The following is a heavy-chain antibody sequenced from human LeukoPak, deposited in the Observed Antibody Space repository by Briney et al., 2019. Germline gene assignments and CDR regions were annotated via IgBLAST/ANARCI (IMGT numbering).Heavy chain of an antibody. CDR1: GFTFSSYW. CDR2: ISGSGGST. V-gene: IGHV3-23*01. Sequence: SGGSLRLSCAASGFTFSSYWMTWVRQAPGKGLEWVSAISGSGGSTYYADSVKGRFTISRDNSKNTLYLQMNSLRAEDTAVYYCAKDSAGPGGVGWFDPWGQGTLVTVSS. J-gene: IGHJ5*02. CDR3: AKDSAGPGGVGWFDP. D-gene: IGHD6-13*01.